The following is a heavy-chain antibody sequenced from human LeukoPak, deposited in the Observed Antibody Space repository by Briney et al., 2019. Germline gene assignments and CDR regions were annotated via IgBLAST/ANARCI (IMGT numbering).Heavy chain of an antibody. J-gene: IGHJ5*02. CDR3: ARVEAGSGSYGNWFDP. V-gene: IGHV4-59*01. D-gene: IGHD3-10*01. CDR2: IYYSGST. Sequence: SETLSLTCTVSGDSISTFYWNWIRQPPGKGLEWIGYIYYSGSTNYNPSLKSRVTISVDTSKNQFSLKLSSATAADTAVYYCARVEAGSGSYGNWFDPWGQGTLVTVSS. CDR1: GDSISTFY.